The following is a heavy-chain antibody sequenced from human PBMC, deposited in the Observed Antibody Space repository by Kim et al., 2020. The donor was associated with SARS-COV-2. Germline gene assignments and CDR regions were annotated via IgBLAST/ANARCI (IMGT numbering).Heavy chain of an antibody. CDR2: INAGNGNT. J-gene: IGHJ4*02. CDR1: GYTFTSYA. CDR3: ARADNYYDILTGYFYGALGY. D-gene: IGHD3-9*01. Sequence: ASVKVSCKASGYTFTSYAMHWVCQAPGQRLEWMGWINAGNGNTKYSQKFQGRVTITRDTSASTAYMELSSLRSDDTAVYYCARADNYYDILTGYFYGALGYWGQGTLVTVSS. V-gene: IGHV1-3*01.